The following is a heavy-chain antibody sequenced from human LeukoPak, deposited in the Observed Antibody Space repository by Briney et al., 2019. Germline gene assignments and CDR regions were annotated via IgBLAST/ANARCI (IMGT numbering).Heavy chain of an antibody. CDR3: ARGYRSGPAAAGTNWFDP. D-gene: IGHD6-13*01. CDR2: IYYSGST. Sequence: SETLSLTCTVSGRSISSYYWSWIRQPPGKGLEWSGYIYYSGSTNYNPSLKSRVTISVDTSKNQFSLKLSSVTAADTAVYYCARGYRSGPAAAGTNWFDPWGQGTLVTVSS. V-gene: IGHV4-59*01. J-gene: IGHJ5*02. CDR1: GRSISSYY.